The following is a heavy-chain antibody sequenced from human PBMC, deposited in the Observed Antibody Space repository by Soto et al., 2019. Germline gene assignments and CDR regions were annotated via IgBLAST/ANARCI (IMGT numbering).Heavy chain of an antibody. CDR2: IIPILGIA. CDR1: GGTFSSYT. D-gene: IGHD3-22*01. J-gene: IGHJ4*02. V-gene: IGHV1-69*02. Sequence: QVQLVQSGAEVKKPGSSAKVSCKASGGTFSSYTISWVRQAPGQGLEWMGRIIPILGIANYAQKFQGRVTITADKSTSTAYMELRSLRSEDTAVYYCASRYDSSDYWGQGTLVTVSS. CDR3: ASRYDSSDY.